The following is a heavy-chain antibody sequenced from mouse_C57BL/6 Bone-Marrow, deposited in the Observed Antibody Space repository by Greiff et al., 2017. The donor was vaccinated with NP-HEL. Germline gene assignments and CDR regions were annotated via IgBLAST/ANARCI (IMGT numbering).Heavy chain of an antibody. CDR3: SVLSSFSY. V-gene: IGHV1-22*01. Sequence: EVKLVESGPELVKPGASVKMSCKASGYTFTDYNMHWVKQSHGKSLEWVGYINPNNGGTSYNQKFKGKATLTVNKSSSTAYMELRSLTSEDSAVYYCSVLSSFSYWGQGTTLTVSS. D-gene: IGHD1-1*02. CDR2: INPNNGGT. CDR1: GYTFTDYN. J-gene: IGHJ2*01.